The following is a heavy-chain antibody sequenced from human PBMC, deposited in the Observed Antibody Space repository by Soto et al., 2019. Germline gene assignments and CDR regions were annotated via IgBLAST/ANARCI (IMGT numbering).Heavy chain of an antibody. CDR2: IDWDDDK. CDR1: GFSLSTSGMR. D-gene: IGHD3-22*01. Sequence: SGPTLVNPTQTLTLTCTFSGFSLSTSGMRVSWIRQPPGKALEWLARIDWDDDKFYSTSLKTRLTISKDASKNQVVLTMTNMDPVDTATYYCARSTYYYDSSGYYFDYWGQGTLVTVSS. V-gene: IGHV2-70*04. J-gene: IGHJ4*02. CDR3: ARSTYYYDSSGYYFDY.